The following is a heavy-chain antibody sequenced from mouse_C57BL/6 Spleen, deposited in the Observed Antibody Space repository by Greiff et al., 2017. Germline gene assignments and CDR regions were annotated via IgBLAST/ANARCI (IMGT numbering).Heavy chain of an antibody. J-gene: IGHJ4*01. CDR1: GFSLTSYG. V-gene: IGHV2-9*01. CDR3: AKHDYYGSSYAMDY. D-gene: IGHD1-1*01. CDR2: IWGGGST. Sequence: VQLQQSGPGLVAPSQSLSITCTVSGFSLTSYGVDWVRQPPGTGLEWLGVIWGGGSTNYNSALMSRLSISKDNSKSQVFLKMNSLQTADTAMYYCAKHDYYGSSYAMDYWGQGTSVTVSS.